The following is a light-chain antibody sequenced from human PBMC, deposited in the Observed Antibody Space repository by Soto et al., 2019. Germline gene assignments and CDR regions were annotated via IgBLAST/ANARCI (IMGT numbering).Light chain of an antibody. J-gene: IGKJ5*01. Sequence: EIVLTQSPATLSLSPGESATLSCRATRSVSSYLAWHQQKPGQAPRLLIYDTSNRATGIPARFSGSGSGTDFTLTISSLEPEDFAVYYCQQRSYWITFGQGTRLEIK. CDR2: DTS. CDR1: RSVSSY. CDR3: QQRSYWIT. V-gene: IGKV3-11*01.